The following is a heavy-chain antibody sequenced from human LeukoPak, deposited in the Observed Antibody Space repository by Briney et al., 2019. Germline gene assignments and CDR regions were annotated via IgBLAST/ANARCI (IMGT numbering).Heavy chain of an antibody. CDR1: GFTFSSYA. J-gene: IGHJ4*02. CDR3: ARGRVLRYFDWLSTDFDY. V-gene: IGHV3-64*01. CDR2: ISSNGGST. D-gene: IGHD3-9*01. Sequence: GGSLRLSCAASGFTFSSYAMHWARQAPGKGLGYVSAISSNGGSTYYANSVKGRFTISRGNSKNTLYLQMGSLRAEDMAVYYCARGRVLRYFDWLSTDFDYWGQGTLVTVSS.